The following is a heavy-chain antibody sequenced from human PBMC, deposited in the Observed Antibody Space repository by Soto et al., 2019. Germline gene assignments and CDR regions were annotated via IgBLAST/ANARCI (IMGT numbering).Heavy chain of an antibody. CDR2: INSDGSST. CDR3: ARVDGDYTMDV. Sequence: EVQLVESGGGLVQPGGSLRLSCAASGFTFSTYWLHWVRQTPGKGLVCVSRINSDGSSTNYADSVKGRFTIFRDSAKNTLYLQMNSLRAEDTAVYYCARVDGDYTMDVWGQGTTVTVSS. CDR1: GFTFSTYW. J-gene: IGHJ6*02. D-gene: IGHD4-17*01. V-gene: IGHV3-74*01.